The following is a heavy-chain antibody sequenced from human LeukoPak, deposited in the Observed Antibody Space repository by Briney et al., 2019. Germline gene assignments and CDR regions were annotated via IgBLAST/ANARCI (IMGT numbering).Heavy chain of an antibody. CDR1: GFTFSSYG. CDR3: AKDHYGDYFDY. Sequence: PGGSLRLSCAASGFTFSSYGMHWVRQAPGKGQEWVAVISYDGSNKYYADSVKGRFTISRDNSKNTLYLQMNSLRAEDTAVYYCAKDHYGDYFDYWGQGTLVTVSS. J-gene: IGHJ4*02. D-gene: IGHD4-17*01. CDR2: ISYDGSNK. V-gene: IGHV3-30*18.